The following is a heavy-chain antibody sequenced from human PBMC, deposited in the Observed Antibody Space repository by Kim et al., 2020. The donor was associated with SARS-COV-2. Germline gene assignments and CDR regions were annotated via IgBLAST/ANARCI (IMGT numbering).Heavy chain of an antibody. V-gene: IGHV4-59*01. Sequence: GSTNYNPSLKSRVTISVDTSKNQFSLKLSSVTAADTAVYYCATSKWELSNWGQGTLVTVSS. CDR3: ATSKWELSN. J-gene: IGHJ4*02. D-gene: IGHD1-26*01. CDR2: GST.